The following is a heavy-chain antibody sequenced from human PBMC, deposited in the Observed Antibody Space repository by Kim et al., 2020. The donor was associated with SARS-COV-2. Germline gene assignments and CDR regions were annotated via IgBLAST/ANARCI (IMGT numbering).Heavy chain of an antibody. V-gene: IGHV4-4*02. CDR1: GGSISSSNW. D-gene: IGHD3-22*01. Sequence: SETLSLTCAVSGGSISSSNWWSWVRQPPGKGLEWIGEIYHSGSTNYNPSLKSRVTISVDKSKNQFSLKLSSVTAADTAVYYCARAAPTYYYDSSGYSPPVYWGQGTLVTVSS. CDR2: IYHSGST. J-gene: IGHJ4*02. CDR3: ARAAPTYYYDSSGYSPPVY.